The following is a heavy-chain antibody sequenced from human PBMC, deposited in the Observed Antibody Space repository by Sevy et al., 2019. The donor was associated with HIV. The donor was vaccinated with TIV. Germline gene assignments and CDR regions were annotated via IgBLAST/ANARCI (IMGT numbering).Heavy chain of an antibody. CDR1: GFTFDTYA. Sequence: GGSLRLSCAASGFTFDTYAMHWVRQAPGKGLEWVAVLSYDGNIKYYADSVKGRFTISRDDSKNTLYLQMNSLRDEDTAVYYCARVVLYYDANYCDYWGQGALVTVSS. CDR3: ARVVLYYDANYCDY. J-gene: IGHJ4*02. V-gene: IGHV3-30-3*01. CDR2: LSYDGNIK. D-gene: IGHD3-22*01.